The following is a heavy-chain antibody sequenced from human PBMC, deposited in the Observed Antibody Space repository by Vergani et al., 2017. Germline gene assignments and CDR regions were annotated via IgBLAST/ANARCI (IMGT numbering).Heavy chain of an antibody. J-gene: IGHJ4*02. CDR1: GFSLSNARMG. Sequence: QVTLMESGPVLVKPTETLTLTCTVSGFSLSNARMGVSWIRQPPGKALEWLAHIFSNDEKSYSTSLKSRLTISKDTSKSQVVLTMTNMDPVDTATYYCARIQYYYDSSGYVDRYYFDYWGQGTLVTVSS. D-gene: IGHD3-22*01. CDR2: IFSNDEK. CDR3: ARIQYYYDSSGYVDRYYFDY. V-gene: IGHV2-26*01.